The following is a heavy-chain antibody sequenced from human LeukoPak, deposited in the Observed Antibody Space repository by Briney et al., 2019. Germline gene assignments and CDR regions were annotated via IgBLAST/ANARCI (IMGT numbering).Heavy chain of an antibody. J-gene: IGHJ5*02. CDR1: GGSFSGYY. CDR2: ISHSGST. V-gene: IGHV4-34*01. D-gene: IGHD3-9*01. Sequence: PSETLSLTCAVYGGSFSGYYWSWIRQPPGKGLEWIGEISHSGSTNYNPSLKSRVTISVHTSKNQFSLKLSSVTAADTAVYYCARLTGYSSESWFDPWGQGTLVTVSS. CDR3: ARLTGYSSESWFDP.